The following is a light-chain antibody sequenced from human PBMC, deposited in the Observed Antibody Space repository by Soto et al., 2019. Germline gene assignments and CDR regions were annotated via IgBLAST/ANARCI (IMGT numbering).Light chain of an antibody. CDR1: SSDVGGYNY. Sequence: QSVLTQPAFVSGSSGQSITISCTGTSSDVGGYNYVSWYQHPPGKAPKLMISEVSNRPSGVSNRFSGSKSGNTASLTISGLQAEDEADYYCSSYTSTSTRVFGTGTKLTVL. V-gene: IGLV2-14*01. CDR2: EVS. J-gene: IGLJ1*01. CDR3: SSYTSTSTRV.